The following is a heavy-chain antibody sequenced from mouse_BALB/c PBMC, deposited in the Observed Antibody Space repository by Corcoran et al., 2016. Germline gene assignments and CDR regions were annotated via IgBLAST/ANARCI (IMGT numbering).Heavy chain of an antibody. J-gene: IGHJ4*01. V-gene: IGHV1S56*01. CDR1: GYTFTSYY. CDR3: ARDGNSGKYYYAMDY. Sequence: QVQLQQSGPELVKPGASVKMSCKASGYTFTSYYIHWVKQRPGQGLEWIGWIYPGDGSTKYNEKFKGKTTLTADKSSSTAYMLLSSLTSEDSVIYFCARDGNSGKYYYAMDYWGQGTSVTVSS. D-gene: IGHD2-1*01. CDR2: IYPGDGST.